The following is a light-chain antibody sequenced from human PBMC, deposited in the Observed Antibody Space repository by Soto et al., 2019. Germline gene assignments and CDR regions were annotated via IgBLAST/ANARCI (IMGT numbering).Light chain of an antibody. V-gene: IGLV4-69*01. CDR2: VNSDGSH. Sequence: QLVLTQSPSASASLGASVKLTCTLSSGHSSYAIAWHQQQPEKGPRYLMKVNSDGSHSKGDGIPDRFSGSSSGAERYLTISSLQSEDEADSYCQTWGTGTLYVFGTGTKLTVL. J-gene: IGLJ1*01. CDR3: QTWGTGTLYV. CDR1: SGHSSYA.